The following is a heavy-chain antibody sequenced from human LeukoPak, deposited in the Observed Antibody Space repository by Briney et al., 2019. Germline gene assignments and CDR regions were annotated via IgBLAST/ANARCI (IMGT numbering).Heavy chain of an antibody. CDR2: IHHSGGT. CDR3: ARGSRADY. Sequence: SETLSLTCTVSGYSISSGYYWGWIRQPPGKGLEWIGAIHHSGGTYYNPSLKSRVTISIDTSKNHSSLKLTSVTAADTAVYYCARGSRADYWGQGTLVTVSS. V-gene: IGHV4-38-2*02. J-gene: IGHJ4*02. CDR1: GYSISSGYY.